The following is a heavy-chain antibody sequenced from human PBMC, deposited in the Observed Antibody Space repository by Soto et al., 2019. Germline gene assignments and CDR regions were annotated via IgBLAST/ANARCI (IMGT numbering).Heavy chain of an antibody. CDR2: IIPIFGTA. D-gene: IGHD4-17*01. V-gene: IGHV1-69*13. J-gene: IGHJ5*02. CDR3: ARQPTTGGTPPGNWFDP. CDR1: GCTFSSYS. Sequence: SVKVSCKASGCTFSSYSIRWVRQAPGQGLEWMGGIIPIFGTANYAQKFQGRVTITADESTSTAYMELSSLRSEDTAVYYCARQPTTGGTPPGNWFDPWGQGTLVTVSS.